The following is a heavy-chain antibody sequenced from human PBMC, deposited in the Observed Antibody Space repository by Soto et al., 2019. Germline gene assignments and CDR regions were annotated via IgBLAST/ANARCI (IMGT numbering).Heavy chain of an antibody. V-gene: IGHV1-18*01. CDR3: ARDLYYSSGRYFDHDAFDI. Sequence: QVQLVQSGADVKKPGASVKVSCKASGYNFTSYGISWVRQAPGQGLEWMGWISPHNDRTKYARRFQDRVTMTTETTTSTVYMELGSLRSDDTDVYYCARDLYYSSGRYFDHDAFDIWGQGTVVTVSS. CDR2: ISPHNDRT. CDR1: GYNFTSYG. J-gene: IGHJ3*02. D-gene: IGHD6-19*01.